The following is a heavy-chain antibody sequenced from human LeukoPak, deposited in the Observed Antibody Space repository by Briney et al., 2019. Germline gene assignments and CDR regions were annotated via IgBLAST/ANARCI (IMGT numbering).Heavy chain of an antibody. V-gene: IGHV4-39*07. D-gene: IGHD6-13*01. CDR1: GGSISSSSYY. Sequence: PSETLSLTCTVSGGSISSSSYYWGGIRQPPGKGLEGIGSIYYSGSTYYNPSLKSRVTISVDTSKNQFSLKLSSVTAADTAVYYCARDSSWYGYWGQGTLVTVSS. CDR3: ARDSSWYGY. J-gene: IGHJ4*02. CDR2: IYYSGST.